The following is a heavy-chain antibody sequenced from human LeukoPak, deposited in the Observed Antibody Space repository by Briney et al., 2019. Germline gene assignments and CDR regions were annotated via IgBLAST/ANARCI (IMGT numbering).Heavy chain of an antibody. CDR1: GYTFTGYY. V-gene: IGHV1-2*02. CDR3: ASGRTIFYYYMDV. D-gene: IGHD3-3*02. J-gene: IGHJ6*03. Sequence: ASVKVSCKASGYTFTGYYMHRVRQAPGQGLEWMGWINPNSGGTNYAQKFQHRVTMTRDTSISTVYMELSRLRFDDTAVYYCASGRTIFYYYMDVWGKGTTVTISS. CDR2: INPNSGGT.